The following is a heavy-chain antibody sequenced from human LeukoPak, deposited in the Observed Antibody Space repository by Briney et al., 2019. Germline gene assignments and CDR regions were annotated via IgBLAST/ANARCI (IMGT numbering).Heavy chain of an antibody. D-gene: IGHD1-26*01. Sequence: PGGSLRLSCAASGFTFSSYCMSWVRQAPGKGLVGVSAISCNGGSTYYADSVKGRFTFYRDDAKNLLFLQMNSLRAEDTAVYYCARRGAQHRYGFDPSGPGTLFTVSP. J-gene: IGHJ5*02. CDR2: ISCNGGST. CDR1: GFTFSSYC. CDR3: ARRGAQHRYGFDP. V-gene: IGHV3-23*01.